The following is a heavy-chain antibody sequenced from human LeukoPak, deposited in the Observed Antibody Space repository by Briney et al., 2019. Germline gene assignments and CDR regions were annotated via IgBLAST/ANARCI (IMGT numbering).Heavy chain of an antibody. V-gene: IGHV4-4*07. J-gene: IGHJ6*03. Sequence: PSETLSLTCTVSGGPISSYYWSWIRQPAGKGLEWIGRIYTSGSTNYNPSLKSRVTMSVDTSKNQFSLKLSSVTAADTAVYYCARDGGDWVGWELPGGGNYYYMDVWGKGTTVTVSS. CDR1: GGPISSYY. CDR2: IYTSGST. CDR3: ARDGGDWVGWELPGGGNYYYMDV. D-gene: IGHD1-26*01.